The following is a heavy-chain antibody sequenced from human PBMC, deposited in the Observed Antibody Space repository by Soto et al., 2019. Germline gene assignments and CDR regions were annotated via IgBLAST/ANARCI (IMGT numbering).Heavy chain of an antibody. CDR3: AREDDYCSGGSCYYYGMDV. CDR2: ISYDGSNK. V-gene: IGHV3-30-3*01. Sequence: GGSLRLSCAASGFTFSSYAMHWVRQAPGKGLEWVAVISYDGSNKYYADSVKGRFTISRDNSKNTLYLQMNSLRAEDTAVYYCAREDDYCSGGSCYYYGMDVWGQGTTVTVSS. J-gene: IGHJ6*02. CDR1: GFTFSSYA. D-gene: IGHD2-15*01.